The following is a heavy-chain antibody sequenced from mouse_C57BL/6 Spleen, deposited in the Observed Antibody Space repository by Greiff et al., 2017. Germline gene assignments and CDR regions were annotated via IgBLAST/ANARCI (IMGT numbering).Heavy chain of an antibody. V-gene: IGHV1-85*01. CDR3: ATDPRITTVVATDYAMDD. CDR1: GYTFTSYD. J-gene: IGHJ4*01. CDR2: IYPRDGST. Sequence: QVQLKESGPELVKPGASVKLSCKASGYTFTSYDINWVKQRPGQGLEWIGWIYPRDGSTKYNEKFKGKATLTVDPSSSTAYMELHSLTSEDSAVYFCATDPRITTVVATDYAMDDWGQGISVTVSS. D-gene: IGHD1-1*01.